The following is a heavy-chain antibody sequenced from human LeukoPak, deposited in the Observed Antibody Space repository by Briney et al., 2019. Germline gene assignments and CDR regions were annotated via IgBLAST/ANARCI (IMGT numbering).Heavy chain of an antibody. CDR2: IYSAGNT. D-gene: IGHD3-22*01. V-gene: IGHV3-66*01. CDR1: GFTVSSNY. J-gene: IGHJ4*02. CDR3: ARAHDRGYYYGFDY. Sequence: GGSLRLSCATSGFTVSSNYMSWVRQAPGKGLEWVSVIYSAGNTYYADSVQGRFTMSRENPENTLYLQMNSLRAEDTAVYYCARAHDRGYYYGFDYWGQGTLVTVSS.